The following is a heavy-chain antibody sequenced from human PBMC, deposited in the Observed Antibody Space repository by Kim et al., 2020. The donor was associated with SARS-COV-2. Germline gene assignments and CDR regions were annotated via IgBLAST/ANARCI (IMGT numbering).Heavy chain of an antibody. D-gene: IGHD1-26*01. CDR3: ARRELYSAAWYRADF. Sequence: GESLKISCQASGYSFTDYWIGWVRQMPGRGLEWMAIIYPRDSETRHSPSFQGRVSISADKSLTTAYLEWVSLKPSDIAIYYCARRELYSAAWYRADFWGPGTLVTVSS. CDR1: GYSFTDYW. CDR2: IYPRDSET. J-gene: IGHJ4*02. V-gene: IGHV5-51*01.